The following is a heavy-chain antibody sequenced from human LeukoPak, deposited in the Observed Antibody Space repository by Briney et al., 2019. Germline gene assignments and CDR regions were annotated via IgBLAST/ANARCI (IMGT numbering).Heavy chain of an antibody. D-gene: IGHD7-27*01. J-gene: IGHJ3*02. Sequence: GGSLRLSCAVSGFTFSNYNMNWVRQAPGKGLEWVSSISSTSTYIYYTDSVEGRFTISRDNAKNSLYLQMNNLRAEDTAVYYCARKRSLGPVDIWGQGTMVTVFS. CDR2: ISSTSTYI. CDR1: GFTFSNYN. V-gene: IGHV3-21*01. CDR3: ARKRSLGPVDI.